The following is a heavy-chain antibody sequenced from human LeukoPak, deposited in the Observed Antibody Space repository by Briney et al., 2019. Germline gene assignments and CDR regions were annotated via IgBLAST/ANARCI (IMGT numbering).Heavy chain of an antibody. Sequence: ASVKVSCKASGYTFTSYGISWVRQAPGQGLEWMGWISAYNGNTNYAQKLQGRVTMTTDTSTSTAYMELRSLRSDDTAVYYCARGDCSGGSCYLSLTTIDYWGQGTLVTVSS. V-gene: IGHV1-18*01. J-gene: IGHJ4*02. CDR2: ISAYNGNT. CDR3: ARGDCSGGSCYLSLTTIDY. CDR1: GYTFTSYG. D-gene: IGHD2-15*01.